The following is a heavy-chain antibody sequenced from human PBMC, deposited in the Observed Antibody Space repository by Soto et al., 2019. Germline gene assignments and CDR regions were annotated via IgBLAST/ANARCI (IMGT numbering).Heavy chain of an antibody. V-gene: IGHV1-69*13. CDR1: GGTFSSYA. J-gene: IGHJ6*02. CDR3: AKREGSTSQGRGYYYGMDV. CDR2: IIPIFGTA. D-gene: IGHD2-2*01. Sequence: ASVKVSCKASGGTFSSYAISWVRQAPGQGLEWMGGIIPIFGTANYAQKFQGRVTITADESTSTAYMELSSLRSEDTAVYYCAKREGSTSQGRGYYYGMDVWGQGTTVTVSS.